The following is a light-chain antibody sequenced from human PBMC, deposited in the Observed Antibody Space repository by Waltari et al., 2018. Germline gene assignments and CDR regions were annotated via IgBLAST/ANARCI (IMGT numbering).Light chain of an antibody. V-gene: IGKV3-20*01. CDR2: HAS. J-gene: IGKJ4*01. Sequence: DIVLTQSPGTLSLSPGERASLSCRASQSITNNYLARYQQIPGQAPRVLIYHASTRANGIPDRFSGSGSGTDFTLTISRLEPEDFAVYYCQKYGSTPRPFGGGTKVEIK. CDR3: QKYGSTPRP. CDR1: QSITNNY.